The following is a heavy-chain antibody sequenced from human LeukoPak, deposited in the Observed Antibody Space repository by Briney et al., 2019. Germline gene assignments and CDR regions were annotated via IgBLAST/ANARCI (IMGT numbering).Heavy chain of an antibody. CDR1: GYTFTSYA. D-gene: IGHD2-2*02. Sequence: ASVKVSCKASGYTFTSYAMNWVRQAPGQGLEWMGWINTNTGNPTYAQGFTGRFVFSLDTSVSTAYLQISSLKAEDTAVYHCASSVPAAINYYYYYYMDVWGKGTTVTVSS. J-gene: IGHJ6*03. CDR2: INTNTGNP. CDR3: ASSVPAAINYYYYYYMDV. V-gene: IGHV7-4-1*02.